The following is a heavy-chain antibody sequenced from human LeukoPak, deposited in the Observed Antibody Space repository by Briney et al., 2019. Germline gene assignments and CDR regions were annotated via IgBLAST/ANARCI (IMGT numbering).Heavy chain of an antibody. CDR1: GFTFSSYS. V-gene: IGHV3-21*01. Sequence: GGSLRLSCAASGFTFSSYSMSWVRQAPGKGLEWVSSISSSSSYIYYADSVKGRFTISRDNAKNSLYLQMNSLRAEDTAVYYCAILQLERRPYYYGMDVWGKGTTVTVSS. CDR3: AILQLERRPYYYGMDV. J-gene: IGHJ6*04. CDR2: ISSSSSYI. D-gene: IGHD1-1*01.